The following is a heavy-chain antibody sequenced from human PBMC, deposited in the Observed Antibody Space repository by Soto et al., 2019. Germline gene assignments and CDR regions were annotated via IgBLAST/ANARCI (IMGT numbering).Heavy chain of an antibody. D-gene: IGHD1-26*01. V-gene: IGHV6-1*01. J-gene: IGHJ4*01. Sequence: AQTLSLTCAITGDSVSSNSAGWSWVRQSPSRGLEWLGRTYYRSKWYYEYAVSVRGRITINPDTSKNQYSLQLNSVTPEDTAVFFCERGEQYRGGFFDSGGQGPLAAVSS. CDR2: TYYRSKWYY. CDR1: GDSVSSNSAG. CDR3: ERGEQYRGGFFDS.